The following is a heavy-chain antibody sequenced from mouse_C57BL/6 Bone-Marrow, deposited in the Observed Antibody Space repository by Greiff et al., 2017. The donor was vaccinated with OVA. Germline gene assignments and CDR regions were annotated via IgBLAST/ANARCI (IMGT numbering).Heavy chain of an antibody. Sequence: QVQLQQPGAELVKPGASVKLSCKASGYTFTSYWMHWVKQRPGQGLEWIGMIHPNSGSTNYNEKFKSKATLTADKSSSTAYMQLSSLTSEDAAVYDCARVGYEGVDYWGQGTTLTVSA. V-gene: IGHV1-64*01. CDR2: IHPNSGST. D-gene: IGHD2-2*01. CDR1: GYTFTSYW. CDR3: ARVGYEGVDY. J-gene: IGHJ2*01.